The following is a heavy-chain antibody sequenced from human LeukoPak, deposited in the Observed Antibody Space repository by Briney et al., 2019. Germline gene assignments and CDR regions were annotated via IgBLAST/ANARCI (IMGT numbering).Heavy chain of an antibody. D-gene: IGHD6-19*01. CDR3: AKDLSCSSGWLFDY. CDR2: ISWNSGSI. Sequence: PGGSLRLSCAASGFTFDDYAMHWVRQAPGKGLEWVSGISWNSGSIGYADSVKGRFTISRDNAKNSLYLQMNSLRAEDTALYYCAKDLSCSSGWLFDYWGQGTLVTVSS. CDR1: GFTFDDYA. V-gene: IGHV3-9*01. J-gene: IGHJ4*02.